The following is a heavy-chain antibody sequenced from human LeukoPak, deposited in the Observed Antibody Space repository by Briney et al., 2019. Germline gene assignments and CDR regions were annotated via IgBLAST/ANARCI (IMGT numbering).Heavy chain of an antibody. Sequence: ASVTVSFTSSVYTFTIYGISWVRQAPGQGLEWMGWISAYNGNTNYAQKLQGRVTMTTDTSTSTAYMELRSLRSDDTAVYYCARLTRYSSSWVPYNYYYYMDVWGKGTTVTVSS. CDR1: VYTFTIYG. CDR2: ISAYNGNT. CDR3: ARLTRYSSSWVPYNYYYYMDV. D-gene: IGHD6-13*01. V-gene: IGHV1-18*01. J-gene: IGHJ6*03.